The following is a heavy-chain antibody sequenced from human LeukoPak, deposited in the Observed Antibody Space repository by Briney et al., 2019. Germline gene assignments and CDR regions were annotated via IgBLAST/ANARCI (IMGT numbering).Heavy chain of an antibody. Sequence: PSETLSLTCAVYGGSFSGYYWSWIRQPPGKGLEWIGEINHSGSTNYNPSLKSRVTISVDTSKNQFSLKLSSVTAADTAVYYCARATEDYYDSSGYYPPYYFDYWGQGTLVTVSS. J-gene: IGHJ4*02. CDR3: ARATEDYYDSSGYYPPYYFDY. CDR2: INHSGST. V-gene: IGHV4-34*01. D-gene: IGHD3-22*01. CDR1: GGSFSGYY.